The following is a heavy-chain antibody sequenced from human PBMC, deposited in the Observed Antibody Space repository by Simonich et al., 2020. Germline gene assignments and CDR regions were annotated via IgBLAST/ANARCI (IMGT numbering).Heavy chain of an antibody. CDR3: ARDLGSSYYFDY. D-gene: IGHD6-6*01. CDR1: GFTFSSYA. CDR2: ISYDGSNK. Sequence: GGGVVQPGRSLRLSCAASGFTFSSYAMHWVRQAPGKGLEWEAVISYDGSNKYYADSVKGRFTISRDNSKNTLYLQMNSLRAEDTAVYYCARDLGSSYYFDYWGQGTLVTVSS. V-gene: IGHV3-30*07. J-gene: IGHJ4*02.